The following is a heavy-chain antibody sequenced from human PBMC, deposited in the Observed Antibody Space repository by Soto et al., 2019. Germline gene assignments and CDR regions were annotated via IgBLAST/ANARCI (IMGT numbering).Heavy chain of an antibody. J-gene: IGHJ4*02. CDR1: GFTFSSYA. Sequence: PGGSLRLSCSASGFTFSSYAMHWVRQAPGKGPEYVSAISSNGGSTYYADSVKGRFTISRDNSMNTLYLQMSSLRAEDTAVYYCVKGGPGYSYGYFDYWGQGTLVTVSS. CDR2: ISSNGGST. CDR3: VKGGPGYSYGYFDY. V-gene: IGHV3-64D*06. D-gene: IGHD5-18*01.